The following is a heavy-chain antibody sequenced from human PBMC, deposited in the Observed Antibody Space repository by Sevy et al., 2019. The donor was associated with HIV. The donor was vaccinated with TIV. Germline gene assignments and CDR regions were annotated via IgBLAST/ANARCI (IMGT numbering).Heavy chain of an antibody. V-gene: IGHV3-13*01. D-gene: IGHD3-3*01. CDR2: IGTAGDT. Sequence: GGCLRLSCAASGFTFSSYDMHWVRQATGKGLEWVSAIGTAGDTYYSGSVKGRFTISRENAKNSLYLQMNSLRAGDTAVYYCARGVGDAFDIWGQGTMVTVSS. CDR1: GFTFSSYD. CDR3: ARGVGDAFDI. J-gene: IGHJ3*02.